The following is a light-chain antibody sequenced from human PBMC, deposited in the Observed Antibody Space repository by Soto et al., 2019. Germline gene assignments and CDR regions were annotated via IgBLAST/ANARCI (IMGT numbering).Light chain of an antibody. V-gene: IGLV1-44*01. CDR3: ATWDDSLNGVV. CDR1: SFNVGGNT. J-gene: IGLJ2*01. Sequence: QSVLTQPPSASGTPGQRVTISCSGSSFNVGGNTVNWYQQVTGTAPKFLINSNNQRPSGVPDRFSSSKSGTSASLAISGLQSEDEADYYCATWDDSLNGVVFGGGTKLTV. CDR2: SNN.